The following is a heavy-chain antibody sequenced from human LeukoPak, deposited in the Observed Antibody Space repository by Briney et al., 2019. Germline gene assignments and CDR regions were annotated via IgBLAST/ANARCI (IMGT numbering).Heavy chain of an antibody. J-gene: IGHJ6*03. CDR2: INPNNGGT. CDR1: GYTFTGYY. CDR3: ASLGRSYYYYYMDV. D-gene: IGHD1-26*01. V-gene: IGHV1-2*02. Sequence: GASVKVSCKASGYTFTGYYMHWLRQAPGQGLEWMGWINPNNGGTNYAQRFQGRVTMTRDTSISTAYMEVSRLRFDDTAVYYCASLGRSYYYYYMDVWGKGTTVTVSS.